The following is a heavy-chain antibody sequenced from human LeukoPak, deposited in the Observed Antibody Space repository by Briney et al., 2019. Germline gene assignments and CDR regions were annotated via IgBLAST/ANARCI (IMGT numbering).Heavy chain of an antibody. CDR1: GGSFSGYY. J-gene: IGHJ3*02. Sequence: SETLSLTCAVYGGSFSGYYWSWIRQPPGKGLEWIGEINHSGGTNYNPSLKSRVTISVDTSKNQFSLKLSSVTAADTAVYYCARERGHYCSSTSCHDAFDIWGQGTMVTVSS. CDR3: ARERGHYCSSTSCHDAFDI. V-gene: IGHV4-34*01. D-gene: IGHD2-2*01. CDR2: INHSGGT.